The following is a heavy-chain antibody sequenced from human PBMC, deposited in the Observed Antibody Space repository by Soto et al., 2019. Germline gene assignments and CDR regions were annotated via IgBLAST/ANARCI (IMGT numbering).Heavy chain of an antibody. Sequence: QFQLVQSGAEVKKPGASVKVSCKASGYTFTSYGISWVRHAPGQGLEWMGWISAYNGNTNYAQKLQGRGTMTTDTSTSRAHIKLRSMRSEDTAVYYFSRDRDIVLVADAISNYYYGMDVRGQGTTVTVSS. CDR3: SRDRDIVLVADAISNYYYGMDV. CDR1: GYTFTSYG. V-gene: IGHV1-18*04. CDR2: ISAYNGNT. J-gene: IGHJ6*02. D-gene: IGHD2-2*02.